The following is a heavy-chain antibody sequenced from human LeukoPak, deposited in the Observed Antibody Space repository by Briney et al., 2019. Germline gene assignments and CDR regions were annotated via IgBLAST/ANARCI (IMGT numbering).Heavy chain of an antibody. Sequence: SETLSLTCAVYGGSFSGDYWSWIRQPPGKGLEWIGEINHSGSTNYNPSLKSPVTMSVDTSKNQFSLKLSSVTAADTAVYYCARVPTLRFLFSMDVWGKGTTVTVSS. V-gene: IGHV4-34*01. CDR1: GGSFSGDY. CDR2: INHSGST. CDR3: ARVPTLRFLFSMDV. J-gene: IGHJ6*04. D-gene: IGHD3-3*01.